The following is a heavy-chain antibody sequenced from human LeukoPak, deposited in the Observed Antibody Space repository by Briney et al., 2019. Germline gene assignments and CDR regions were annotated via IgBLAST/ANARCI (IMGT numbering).Heavy chain of an antibody. Sequence: SVKVSCKASGYTFTSYAMNWVRQAPGQGLEWMEGIIPIFGTANYAQKFQGRVTITADESTSTAYMELSSLRSEDTAVYYCAREDDYGGNSEAFDIWGQGTMVTVSS. CDR1: GYTFTSYA. CDR2: IIPIFGTA. V-gene: IGHV1-69*13. D-gene: IGHD4-23*01. CDR3: AREDDYGGNSEAFDI. J-gene: IGHJ3*02.